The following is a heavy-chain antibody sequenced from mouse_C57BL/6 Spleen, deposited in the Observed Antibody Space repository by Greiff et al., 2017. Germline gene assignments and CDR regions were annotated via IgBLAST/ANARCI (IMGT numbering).Heavy chain of an antibody. V-gene: IGHV1-69*01. D-gene: IGHD1-1*01. CDR2: IDPSDSYT. CDR1: GYTFTSYW. CDR3: ARGEYYGSSFDY. J-gene: IGHJ2*01. Sequence: QVQLQQPGAELVMPGASVKLSCKASGYTFTSYWMHWVKQRPGQGLEWIGEIDPSDSYTNYNQKFKGKSTLTVDKSSSTAYMQLSSLTSEDSAVYYCARGEYYGSSFDYWGQGTTLTVSS.